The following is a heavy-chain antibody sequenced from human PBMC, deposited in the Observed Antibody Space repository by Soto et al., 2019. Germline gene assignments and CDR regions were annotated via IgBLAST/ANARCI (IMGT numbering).Heavy chain of an antibody. V-gene: IGHV3-23*01. CDR1: EFTFSNYA. CDR2: ISGSGDNI. D-gene: IGHD4-17*01. Sequence: EVQLLESGGGLVQPGGSLRLSCAVSEFTFSNYAMSWVRQAPGKGLEWVSTISGSGDNIYYADSVKGRFTISRDNSKNTLFLQLNSLRAEDTAVFYCAKHLTTTVVLFDYFQHWGQGTLVTVSS. J-gene: IGHJ1*01. CDR3: AKHLTTTVVLFDYFQH.